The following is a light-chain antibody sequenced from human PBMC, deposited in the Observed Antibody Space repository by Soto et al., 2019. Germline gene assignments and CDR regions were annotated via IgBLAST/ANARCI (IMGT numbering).Light chain of an antibody. CDR1: SGSIASNY. V-gene: IGLV6-57*04. Sequence: LTQPHSVSESPGKTVTISCTRSSGSIASNYVQWYQQRPGSAPTTLIYEDDQRPSGVPDRFSGSIDRSSNSASLTISGLQAEDEADYYCCSYAGSYTYVFGTGTKLTVL. CDR3: CSYAGSYTYV. CDR2: EDD. J-gene: IGLJ1*01.